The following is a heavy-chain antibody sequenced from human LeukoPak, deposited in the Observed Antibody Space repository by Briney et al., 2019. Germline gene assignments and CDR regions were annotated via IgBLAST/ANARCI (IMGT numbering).Heavy chain of an antibody. J-gene: IGHJ5*02. Sequence: SETLSLTCAVYGGSFSGYYWSWIRQPPGKGLGWIGEINHSGSTNYNPSLKSRVTISVDTSKNQFSLKLSSVTAADTAVYYCARGLRIAAAGNNWFDPWGQGTLVTVSS. CDR2: INHSGST. V-gene: IGHV4-34*01. D-gene: IGHD6-13*01. CDR3: ARGLRIAAAGNNWFDP. CDR1: GGSFSGYY.